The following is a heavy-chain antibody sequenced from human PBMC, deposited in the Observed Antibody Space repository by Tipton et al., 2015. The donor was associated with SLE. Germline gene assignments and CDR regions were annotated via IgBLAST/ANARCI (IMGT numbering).Heavy chain of an antibody. D-gene: IGHD2-2*01. V-gene: IGHV3-30*02. CDR1: EYVFGSYW. CDR3: AKEGPAAKGQYGMDV. Sequence: SGPEVKKPGESLKISCKGSEYVFGSYWIAWVRQVPGKGLEWMAFTRYDGRSKYYADSVKGRLTISKDNSRNTLYLQMNSLRTEDTAVYYCAKEGPAAKGQYGMDVWGQGTTVTVSS. J-gene: IGHJ6*02. CDR2: TRYDGRSK.